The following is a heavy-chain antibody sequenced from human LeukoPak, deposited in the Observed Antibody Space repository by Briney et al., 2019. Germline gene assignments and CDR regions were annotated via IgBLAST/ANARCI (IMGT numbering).Heavy chain of an antibody. D-gene: IGHD1-26*01. CDR3: AKPTRGSGSFLIDY. Sequence: PGGSLRLSCAASGFTFSNYGMHWVRQAPGKGLEWVAVIWYDGSYKYYVDSVKGRFTISRDNSKNTLYLQMNSLRAEDTAVYYCAKPTRGSGSFLIDYWGLGTLVTVSS. J-gene: IGHJ4*02. V-gene: IGHV3-33*06. CDR2: IWYDGSYK. CDR1: GFTFSNYG.